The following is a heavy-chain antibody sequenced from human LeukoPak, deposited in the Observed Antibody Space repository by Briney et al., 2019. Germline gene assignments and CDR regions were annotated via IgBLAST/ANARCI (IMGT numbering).Heavy chain of an antibody. J-gene: IGHJ4*02. CDR2: ISYDGSRK. D-gene: IGHD2-21*02. CDR1: RFSFGDYD. CDR3: ARELNIVVVTAINY. Sequence: PGGSLRLSCRASRFSFGDYDMHWVRQAPGKGLEWVAVISYDGSRKHYADSVKGRFTISRDNSKNTLYLQMNSLRAEDTAVYYCARELNIVVVTAINYWGQGTLVTVSS. V-gene: IGHV3-30*03.